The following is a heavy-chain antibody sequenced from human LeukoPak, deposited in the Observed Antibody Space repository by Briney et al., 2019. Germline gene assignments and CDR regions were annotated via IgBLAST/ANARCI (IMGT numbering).Heavy chain of an antibody. CDR3: ARGAFYFDY. Sequence: PGGSLRLSCAASGVTFSSYSMNWVRQAPGKGLEWVSSISSSSSHIYYADSVKGRSTISRDNAKNSLYLQMNSLRAEDTAVYYCARGAFYFDYWGQGTLVTVSS. CDR1: GVTFSSYS. D-gene: IGHD1-26*01. J-gene: IGHJ4*02. V-gene: IGHV3-21*01. CDR2: ISSSSSHI.